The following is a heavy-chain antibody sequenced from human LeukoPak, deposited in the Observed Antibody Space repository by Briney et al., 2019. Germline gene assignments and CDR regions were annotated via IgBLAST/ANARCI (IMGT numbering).Heavy chain of an antibody. D-gene: IGHD3-3*01. J-gene: IGHJ5*02. Sequence: SETLSLTCTVSGGSIRSSYYYWGWIRQPPGKGLEWIGSIYDSGSTYYNPSPKSRVTISVDTSKNQFSLKLSSVTAADTAVYYCARSGYDFWSGYYRSVLFDPWGQGTLVTVSS. CDR1: GGSIRSSYYY. V-gene: IGHV4-39*07. CDR2: IYDSGST. CDR3: ARSGYDFWSGYYRSVLFDP.